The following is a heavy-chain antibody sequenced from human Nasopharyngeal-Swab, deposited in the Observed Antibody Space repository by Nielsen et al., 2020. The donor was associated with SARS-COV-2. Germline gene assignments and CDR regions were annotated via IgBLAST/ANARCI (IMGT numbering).Heavy chain of an antibody. D-gene: IGHD4-11*01. Sequence: SLKISCAASGFTFDDYAMHWVRQVPGKGLEWVAGITWNGGSIGFADSVRDRFIISSDNARNLLCLQMNSLRAEDTALYYCSRDMDYASTYYDAIDLWGQGTMVTVSS. CDR3: SRDMDYASTYYDAIDL. J-gene: IGHJ3*01. CDR2: ITWNGGSI. V-gene: IGHV3-9*01. CDR1: GFTFDDYA.